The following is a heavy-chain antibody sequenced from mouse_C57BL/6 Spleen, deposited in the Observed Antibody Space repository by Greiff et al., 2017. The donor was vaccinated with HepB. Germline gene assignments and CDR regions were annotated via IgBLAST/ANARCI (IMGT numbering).Heavy chain of an antibody. J-gene: IGHJ4*01. Sequence: EVMLVESGGGLVKPGGSLKLSCAASGFTFSSYTMSWVRQTPEKRLEWVATISGGGGNTYYPDSVKGRFTISRDNAKNTLYLQMSSLRSEDTALYYCARRREYDYDGQGDYAMDYWGQGTSVTVSS. D-gene: IGHD2-4*01. V-gene: IGHV5-9*01. CDR2: ISGGGGNT. CDR1: GFTFSSYT. CDR3: ARRREYDYDGQGDYAMDY.